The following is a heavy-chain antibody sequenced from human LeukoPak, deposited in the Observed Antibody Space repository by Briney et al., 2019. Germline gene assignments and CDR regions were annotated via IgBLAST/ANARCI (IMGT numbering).Heavy chain of an antibody. Sequence: SVKVSCTASGVTFSSYAISWVRQAPGQGLEWMGRIIPIFGIANYAQKFQGRVTITTDKSTSTAYVELRSLRSEDTAVYYCAREADIVVVPAAIRRGYYFDYWGQGTLVTVSS. CDR2: IIPIFGIA. CDR3: AREADIVVVPAAIRRGYYFDY. D-gene: IGHD2-2*01. J-gene: IGHJ4*02. V-gene: IGHV1-69*04. CDR1: GVTFSSYA.